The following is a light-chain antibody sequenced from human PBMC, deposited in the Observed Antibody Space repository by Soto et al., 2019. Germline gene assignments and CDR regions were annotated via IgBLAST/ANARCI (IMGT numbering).Light chain of an antibody. V-gene: IGKV3-11*01. Sequence: EIVLTQSPGTLSLSPGQRATLSCRASQRVSSNLAWYQQKPGQAPRLLIYDASNRATGIPARFSGSGSGTDFTLTISSLEPEDFAVYYCQRGDTFGQGTRLEIK. CDR2: DAS. CDR1: QRVSSN. CDR3: QRGDT. J-gene: IGKJ5*01.